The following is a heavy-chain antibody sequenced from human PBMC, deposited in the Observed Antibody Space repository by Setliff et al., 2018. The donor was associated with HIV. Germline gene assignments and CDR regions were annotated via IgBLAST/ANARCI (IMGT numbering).Heavy chain of an antibody. CDR3: ARVKSIKTTLVRLWPRFDL. V-gene: IGHV4-34*01. J-gene: IGHJ5*02. D-gene: IGHD3-10*01. CDR1: GGSFSGYY. Sequence: SETLSLTCAVYGGSFSGYYWSWIRQSPGKGLEWIGEIDDSGSIIYNPSLQSRVTMSVDTSKNQFSLKVRSLTAADTGLYYCARVKSIKTTLVRLWPRFDLWGQGTQVTVSS. CDR2: IDDSGSI.